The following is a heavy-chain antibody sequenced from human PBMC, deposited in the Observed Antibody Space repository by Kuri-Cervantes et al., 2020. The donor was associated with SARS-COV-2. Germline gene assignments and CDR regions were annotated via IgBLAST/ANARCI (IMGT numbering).Heavy chain of an antibody. D-gene: IGHD5-18*01. CDR3: ARGSYGRYYYYYMDV. Sequence: LSLTCAASGFTFSSYWMSWVRQAPGKGLEWVANIKQDGSEKYYVDSVKGRFTISRGNAKNSLYLQMNSLRAEDTAVYYCARGSYGRYYYYYMDVWGKGTTVTVSS. J-gene: IGHJ6*03. CDR1: GFTFSSYW. CDR2: IKQDGSEK. V-gene: IGHV3-7*04.